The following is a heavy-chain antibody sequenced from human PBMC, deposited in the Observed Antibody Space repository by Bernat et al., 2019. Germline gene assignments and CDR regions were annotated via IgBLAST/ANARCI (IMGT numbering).Heavy chain of an antibody. CDR2: IRDDGSNK. CDR1: GFTFSSYC. Sequence: QVQLVESGGGVVQPGGSLRLSCAASGFTFSSYCMHWVRQAPGKGPEWVAFIRDDGSNKYYADSVKGRFTISRDNSKNTLYLQMNSLRAEDTAVYYCAKDGGSYYVDDYWGQGTLVTVSS. V-gene: IGHV3-30*02. CDR3: AKDGGSYYVDDY. D-gene: IGHD1-26*01. J-gene: IGHJ4*02.